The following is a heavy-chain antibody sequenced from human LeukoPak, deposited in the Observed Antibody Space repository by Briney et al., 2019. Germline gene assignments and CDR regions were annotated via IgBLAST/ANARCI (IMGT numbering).Heavy chain of an antibody. CDR1: GGSISSSGYY. D-gene: IGHD6-13*01. CDR3: ASAPISAAGFSFYFYGMDV. Sequence: SQTLSLTCSVSGGSISSSGYYWNCIRQPPGRGLEWIGSISYSGSTFYSPSLKGRVSMSLDKSKSQFSLRVSSARAADTAVYYCASAPISAAGFSFYFYGMDVWGKGTTVTVSS. CDR2: ISYSGST. J-gene: IGHJ6*04. V-gene: IGHV4-30-4*01.